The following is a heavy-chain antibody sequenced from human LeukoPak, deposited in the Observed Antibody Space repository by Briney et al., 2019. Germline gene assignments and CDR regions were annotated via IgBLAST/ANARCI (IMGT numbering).Heavy chain of an antibody. D-gene: IGHD6-19*01. CDR3: ARDPGSGWHYYFDY. CDR2: IWYDGSNT. CDR1: GFTFSSYG. Sequence: PGGSLRLSCAASGFTFSSYGMHWVRQAPGKGLEWVAVIWYDGSNTYYADSVKGRFTISRDNSKNTLYLQMNSLRAEDTAVYYCARDPGSGWHYYFDYWGQGTLVTVSS. J-gene: IGHJ4*02. V-gene: IGHV3-33*01.